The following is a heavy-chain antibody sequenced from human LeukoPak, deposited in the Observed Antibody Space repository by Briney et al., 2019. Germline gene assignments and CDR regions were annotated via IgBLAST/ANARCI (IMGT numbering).Heavy chain of an antibody. D-gene: IGHD6-19*01. V-gene: IGHV4-34*01. CDR2: INHSGST. CDR1: GGSFSGYY. J-gene: IGHJ5*02. Sequence: SETLSLTCAVYGGSFSGYYWSWIRQPPGKGLEWIGEINHSGSTNYNPSLKSRVTISVDTSKNQFSLKLSSVTAADTAVYYCARDMRIAVAGMALFNWFDPWGQGTLVTVSS. CDR3: ARDMRIAVAGMALFNWFDP.